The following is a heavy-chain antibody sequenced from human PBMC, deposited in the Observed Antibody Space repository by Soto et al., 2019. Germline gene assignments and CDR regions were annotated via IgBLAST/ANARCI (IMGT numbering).Heavy chain of an antibody. CDR3: ARDSKLLWFGESYDLDY. D-gene: IGHD3-10*01. V-gene: IGHV3-30-3*01. Sequence: PXGSLRLSCAAAGFTFSSYAMHWVRQAPGRGLEWVAVISYDGSNKYYADSVKGRFTISRDNSKNTLYLQMNSLRAEDTAVYYCARDSKLLWFGESYDLDYWGQGTLVTVSS. CDR1: GFTFSSYA. J-gene: IGHJ4*02. CDR2: ISYDGSNK.